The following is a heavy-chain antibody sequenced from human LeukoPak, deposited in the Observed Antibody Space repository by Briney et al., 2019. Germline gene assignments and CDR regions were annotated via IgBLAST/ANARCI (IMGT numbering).Heavy chain of an antibody. CDR1: GFTFGDYW. Sequence: PGGSLRLSCEASGFTFGDYWMTWVRQAPGKGLEGVANIKQDGSENHCVDSVKGRFTISRDNAKNSLYLQMNSLRAEDTAVYYCATYWRHFDWLLSDIWGLGTMVTVSS. D-gene: IGHD3-9*01. CDR3: ATYWRHFDWLLSDI. V-gene: IGHV3-7*05. CDR2: IKQDGSEN. J-gene: IGHJ3*02.